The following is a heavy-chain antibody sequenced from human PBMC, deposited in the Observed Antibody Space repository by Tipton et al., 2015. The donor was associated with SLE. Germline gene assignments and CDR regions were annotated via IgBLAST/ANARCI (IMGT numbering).Heavy chain of an antibody. CDR3: ARGTGITDD. Sequence: TLSLTCAVYGGSFGGYYWSWIRQPPGKGLEWIGEVNHSGSTNYNPSLKSRVAVSLDTSKRQFLLRLTSVTAADTAMYFCARGTGITDDWGQGTLVTVSS. D-gene: IGHD1-1*01. V-gene: IGHV4-34*01. J-gene: IGHJ4*02. CDR1: GGSFGGYY. CDR2: VNHSGST.